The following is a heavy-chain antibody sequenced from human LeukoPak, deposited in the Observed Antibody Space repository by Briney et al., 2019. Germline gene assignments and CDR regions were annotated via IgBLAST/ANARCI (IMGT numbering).Heavy chain of an antibody. V-gene: IGHV4-34*01. J-gene: IGHJ6*03. D-gene: IGHD2-15*01. CDR3: ARRLRFYYYYLDV. CDR1: GGSFSGYH. CDR2: INHSGYT. Sequence: SETLSLTCVVYGGSFSGYHWSWIRQPPGKGLEWIGEINHSGYTNYNPSVQSRVTISVDTSKTQLSLKLTSVTAADTAVYYCARRLRFYYYYLDVWGKGTTVTISS.